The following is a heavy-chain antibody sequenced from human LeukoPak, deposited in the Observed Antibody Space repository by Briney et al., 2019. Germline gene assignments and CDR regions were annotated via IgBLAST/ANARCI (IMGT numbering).Heavy chain of an antibody. D-gene: IGHD3-10*01. Sequence: SETQSLTCTVSGYSISSGYYWGWIRQPPGKGLEWIGTIYQSETTYYNPSLKSRVTISVDTSKNQFSLKLSSVTAADTAVYYCARGVFGSGILRPWGQGTLVTVSS. CDR2: IYQSETT. CDR3: ARGVFGSGILRP. CDR1: GYSISSGYY. V-gene: IGHV4-38-2*02. J-gene: IGHJ5*02.